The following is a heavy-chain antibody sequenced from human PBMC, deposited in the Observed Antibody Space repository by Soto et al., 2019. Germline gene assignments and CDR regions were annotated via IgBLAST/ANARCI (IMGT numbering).Heavy chain of an antibody. J-gene: IGHJ4*02. CDR1: GYAFTTYG. CDR3: ARGRYGDY. Sequence: QVHLVQSGAEVKKPGASVKVSCQGSGYAFTTYGITWVRQAPGQGLEWMGWISAHNGNTNYAQKLQGRVTVTRDTSTSTAHMELRSLRYDDTAVYYCARGRYGDYWGQGALVTVSS. CDR2: ISAHNGNT. V-gene: IGHV1-18*01. D-gene: IGHD1-1*01.